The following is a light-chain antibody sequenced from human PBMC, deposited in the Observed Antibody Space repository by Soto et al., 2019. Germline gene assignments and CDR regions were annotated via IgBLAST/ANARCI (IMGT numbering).Light chain of an antibody. Sequence: SYELTQPPSVSVSPGQTASITCSGDKLGDKYAYWYQQKPGQSPVLVVYEDTKRPSGIPERFSGSNSGNTATLTISGTQSMDEADYFCQAWDSNAAVFGGGTKLTVL. CDR2: EDT. V-gene: IGLV3-1*01. J-gene: IGLJ2*01. CDR1: KLGDKY. CDR3: QAWDSNAAV.